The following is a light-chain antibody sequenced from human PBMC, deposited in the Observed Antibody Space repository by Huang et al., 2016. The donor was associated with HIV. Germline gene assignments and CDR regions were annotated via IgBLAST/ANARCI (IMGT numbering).Light chain of an antibody. CDR1: QSITHS. CDR3: QQYNNWPPSIT. Sequence: EIVMTQSPATLSVSPGERATLSCRASQSITHSLAWYQQKSGQAPRLLIYGASTRDTCIPARFSGSGSGTAFTLTIDSLQSEDFALYYCQQYNNWPPSITFGQGTRLEI. J-gene: IGKJ5*01. V-gene: IGKV3-15*01. CDR2: GAS.